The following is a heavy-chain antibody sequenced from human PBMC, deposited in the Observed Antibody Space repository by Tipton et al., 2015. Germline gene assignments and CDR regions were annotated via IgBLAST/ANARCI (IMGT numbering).Heavy chain of an antibody. CDR1: GASFSAYY. D-gene: IGHD3-22*01. V-gene: IGHV4-34*01. J-gene: IGHJ2*01. CDR2: VNHSGFT. CDR3: ARDRYYHSRGMDYWYFDL. Sequence: TLSLTCAVHGASFSAYYWTWIRRPPGKGLEWLGEVNHSGFTNYNPSLMSRVTMSVDTSKNQFSLKLSSVTAADTAVYYCARDRYYHSRGMDYWYFDLWGRGTLVTVSS.